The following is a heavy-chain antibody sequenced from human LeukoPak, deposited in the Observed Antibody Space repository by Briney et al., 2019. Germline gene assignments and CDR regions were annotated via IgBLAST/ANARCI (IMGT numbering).Heavy chain of an antibody. J-gene: IGHJ4*02. CDR3: ARDYGDYSGSPAFDY. V-gene: IGHV4-30-2*01. CDR2: IYHSGST. D-gene: IGHD4-11*01. CDR1: GGSISSGGYY. Sequence: ASQTLSLTCTVSGGSISSGGYYWSWIRQPPGKGLEWIGYIYHSGSTYYNPSLKSRVTISVDRSKNQFSLKLSSVTAADTAVYYCARDYGDYSGSPAFDYWGQGTLVTVSS.